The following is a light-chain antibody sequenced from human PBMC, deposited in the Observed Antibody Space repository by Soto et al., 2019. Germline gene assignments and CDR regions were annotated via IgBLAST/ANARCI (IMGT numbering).Light chain of an antibody. V-gene: IGLV2-14*01. CDR2: EVS. Sequence: QSALTQPASVPGSPGQSITISCTGTSSDVGGYNYVSWYQQHPGKAPKLMIYEVSNRPSGVSNRFSGSKSGNTASLTISGLQAEDEADYYCSSYTSSSPNWVFGGGTKLTVL. CDR3: SSYTSSSPNWV. CDR1: SSDVGGYNY. J-gene: IGLJ3*02.